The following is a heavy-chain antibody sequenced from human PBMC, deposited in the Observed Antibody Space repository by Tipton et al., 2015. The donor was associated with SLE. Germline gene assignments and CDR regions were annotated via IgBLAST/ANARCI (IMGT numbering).Heavy chain of an antibody. J-gene: IGHJ4*02. CDR3: ARDYGDLYYFDY. Sequence: TLSLTCAVYGGSFSSYYWGWIRQPPGKGLERIGEINHSGSTNYNPSLKSRVTISVDTSKNQFSLKLSSVTAADTAVYYCARDYGDLYYFDYWGQGTLVTVSS. V-gene: IGHV4-34*01. CDR2: INHSGST. D-gene: IGHD4-17*01. CDR1: GGSFSSYY.